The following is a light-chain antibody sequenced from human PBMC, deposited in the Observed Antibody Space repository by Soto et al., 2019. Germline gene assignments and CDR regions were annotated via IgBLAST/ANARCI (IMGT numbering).Light chain of an antibody. CDR1: SSNIGRNT. Sequence: QSVLTQPPSASGTPGQRVTISCSGSSSNIGRNTVNWYQHLPRAAPKLLIQSNNQRPSGVPDRFSGSQSGSSASLAISGLQSEDEADYYCAVWDDSLNGYVFGTGTKLTVL. CDR2: SNN. CDR3: AVWDDSLNGYV. J-gene: IGLJ1*01. V-gene: IGLV1-44*01.